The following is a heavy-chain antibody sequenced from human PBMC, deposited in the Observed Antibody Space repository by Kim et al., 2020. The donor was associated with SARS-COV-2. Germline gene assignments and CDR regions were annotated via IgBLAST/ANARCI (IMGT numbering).Heavy chain of an antibody. CDR1: GGSISSYY. CDR3: ARVGYYDFWSGYSTYYYYGMDV. J-gene: IGHJ6*02. D-gene: IGHD3-3*01. V-gene: IGHV4-59*01. Sequence: SETLSLTCTVSGGSISSYYWSWIRQPPGKGLEWIGYIYYSGSTNYNPSLKSRVTISVDTSKNQFSLKLSSVTAADTAVYYCARVGYYDFWSGYSTYYYYGMDVWGQGTTVTVSS. CDR2: IYYSGST.